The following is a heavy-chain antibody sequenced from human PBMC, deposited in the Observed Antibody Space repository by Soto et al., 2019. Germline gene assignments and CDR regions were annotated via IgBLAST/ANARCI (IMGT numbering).Heavy chain of an antibody. Sequence: GGSLRLSCAASGFTFSSYGMHWVRQAPGKGLEWVAVIWYDGSNKYYADSVKGRFTISRDNSKNTLYLQMNSLRAEDTAVYYCARDGLGDDYGDYVDYYYYYMDVWGKGTTVTVSS. CDR3: ARDGLGDDYGDYVDYYYYYMDV. D-gene: IGHD4-17*01. CDR2: IWYDGSNK. V-gene: IGHV3-33*01. CDR1: GFTFSSYG. J-gene: IGHJ6*03.